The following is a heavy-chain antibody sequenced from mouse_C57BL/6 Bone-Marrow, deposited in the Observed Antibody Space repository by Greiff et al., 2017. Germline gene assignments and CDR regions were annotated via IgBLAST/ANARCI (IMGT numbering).Heavy chain of an antibody. Sequence: VQLQQSGPELVKPGASVKISCKASGYSFTGYYMHWVKQSHGNILDWIGYIYPYNGVSSYNQKFKGKATLTVDKSSSTAYMALRSLTSEDSAVYYGAREGVYYYGSSPFAYWGQGTLVTVSA. J-gene: IGHJ3*01. V-gene: IGHV1-31*01. D-gene: IGHD1-1*01. CDR3: AREGVYYYGSSPFAY. CDR2: IYPYNGVS. CDR1: GYSFTGYY.